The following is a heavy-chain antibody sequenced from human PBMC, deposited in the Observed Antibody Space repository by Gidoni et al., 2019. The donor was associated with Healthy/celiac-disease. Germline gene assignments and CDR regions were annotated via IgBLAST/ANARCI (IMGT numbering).Heavy chain of an antibody. D-gene: IGHD4-4*01. V-gene: IGHV3-23*01. CDR2: ISGSGGST. Sequence: EVQLLESGGGLVQPGGSLRLPCAAPGFPLSSVAMSWVRQAPGKGLVWVSAISGSGGSTYYADSVKGRFTIARDNSKNTLYLQMNSLRAEDTAVYYCAKTYSTKGAGGYFDYWGQGTLVTVSS. J-gene: IGHJ4*02. CDR3: AKTYSTKGAGGYFDY. CDR1: GFPLSSVA.